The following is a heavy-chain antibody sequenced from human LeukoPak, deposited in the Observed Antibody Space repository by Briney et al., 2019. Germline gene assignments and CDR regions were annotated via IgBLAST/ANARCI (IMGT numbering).Heavy chain of an antibody. CDR3: ASNPAAISDAFDI. J-gene: IGHJ3*02. CDR2: INYSGST. CDR1: GGSFSSYY. V-gene: IGHV4-34*01. D-gene: IGHD2-2*01. Sequence: SETLSLTCAVYGGSFSSYYWSWIRQPPGKGLEWIGKINYSGSTNYNPSLKSRVTISVDMSKNQFSLKLCSVTAADTAVYYCASNPAAISDAFDIWGQGTMVTVSS.